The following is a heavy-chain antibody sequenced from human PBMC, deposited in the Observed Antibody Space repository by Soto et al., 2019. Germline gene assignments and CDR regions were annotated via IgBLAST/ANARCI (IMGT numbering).Heavy chain of an antibody. Sequence: ASVKVSCKASGYTFTGYYMHWVRQAPGQGLEWMGWINPNSGGTNYAQKFQGWVTMTRDTSISTAYMELSRLRSDDTAVYYCARGPYCSGGSCYLKNWFDPWGQGTLVTVS. V-gene: IGHV1-2*04. CDR2: INPNSGGT. J-gene: IGHJ5*02. CDR1: GYTFTGYY. CDR3: ARGPYCSGGSCYLKNWFDP. D-gene: IGHD2-15*01.